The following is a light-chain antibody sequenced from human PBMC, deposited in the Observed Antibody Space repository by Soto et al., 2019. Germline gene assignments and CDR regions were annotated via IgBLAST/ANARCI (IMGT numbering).Light chain of an antibody. CDR3: QQYNSYSAFGPAT. V-gene: IGKV1-5*03. CDR2: SAS. CDR1: QIISTW. J-gene: IGKJ1*01. Sequence: DVQRIQSPSTLSSSVKDIVTITCRASQIISTWLAWYQQKPGKAPKLLIYSASDLESGVPSRFSGSGFGTEFTLTITSLQPDDFATDYCQQYNSYSAFGPATFGQGTKVDI.